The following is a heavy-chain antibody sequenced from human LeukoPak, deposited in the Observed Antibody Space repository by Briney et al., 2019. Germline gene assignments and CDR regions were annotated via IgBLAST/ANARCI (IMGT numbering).Heavy chain of an antibody. D-gene: IGHD6-19*01. V-gene: IGHV3-53*01. Sequence: GGSLRLPCAVSGFTVSSIYMSWVRQAPGKGLEWVSFIYSDGNTYYGDSVKGRFTLSRDSSRNTLYLQMNSLTVDDTAVYYCAGDTHSSSWYDHWGQGTLVTVSS. CDR2: IYSDGNT. J-gene: IGHJ5*02. CDR1: GFTVSSIY. CDR3: AGDTHSSSWYDH.